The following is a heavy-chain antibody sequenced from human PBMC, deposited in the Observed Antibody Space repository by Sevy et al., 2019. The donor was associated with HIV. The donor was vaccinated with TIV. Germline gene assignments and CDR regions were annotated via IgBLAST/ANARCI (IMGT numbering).Heavy chain of an antibody. V-gene: IGHV3-74*01. CDR1: GYTFSNYW. D-gene: IGHD1-20*01. Sequence: GGSLRLSCAASGYTFSNYWMHWVRQAPGKGLAWVSRIDTDGSITNYADSVKGRFTISRDNAKNTLYLQMNSLRGEDTAVYYCARDIGGIAGKWGRGTLVTVSS. CDR2: IDTDGSIT. J-gene: IGHJ4*02. CDR3: ARDIGGIAGK.